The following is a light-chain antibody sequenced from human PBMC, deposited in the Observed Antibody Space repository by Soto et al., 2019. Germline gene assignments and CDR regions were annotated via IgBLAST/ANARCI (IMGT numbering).Light chain of an antibody. CDR1: SSDVGGYNL. Sequence: QSVLTQPPSASGSPGQSVTISCTGTSSDVGGYNLVSWYQQHPGKAPKLMIYEVNKRPSGVPDRFSGSKSGNTASLTVSGLQAEDEGDYYCQSYDNSLSGSWVFGGGTQLTVL. CDR3: QSYDNSLSGSWV. CDR2: EVN. J-gene: IGLJ3*02. V-gene: IGLV2-8*01.